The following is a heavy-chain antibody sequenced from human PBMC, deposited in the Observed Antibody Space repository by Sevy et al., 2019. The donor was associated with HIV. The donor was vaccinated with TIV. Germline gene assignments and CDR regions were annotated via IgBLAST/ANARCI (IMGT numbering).Heavy chain of an antibody. J-gene: IGHJ3*01. CDR2: IWYDGSNK. CDR3: GKDAVGGIGYCSGGSCYGAFDL. V-gene: IGHV3-33*06. Sequence: GGSLRLSCAASGFTFSSYGMHWVRQAPGKGLEWVAVIWYDGSNKYYADSVNGRFTICRDNSKKTLYLQMNSLRAEDTAVYYCGKDAVGGIGYCSGGSCYGAFDLWGQGPMVTVSS. CDR1: GFTFSSYG. D-gene: IGHD2-15*01.